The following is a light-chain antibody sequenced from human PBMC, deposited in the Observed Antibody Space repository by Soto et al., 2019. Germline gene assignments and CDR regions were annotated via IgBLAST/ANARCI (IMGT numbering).Light chain of an antibody. CDR1: QSGLYRFTNKNH. J-gene: IGKJ2*01. CDR3: QQYYTTLYT. Sequence: DIVMTQSPDSLAVSLGERATINCKSSQSGLYRFTNKNHLAWYQQKPGQPPKLLIYWASTRESGVPDRFSGSGSGTDFTLTISSLQAEDVAVYYCQQYYTTLYTFGQGTKLEIK. V-gene: IGKV4-1*01. CDR2: WAS.